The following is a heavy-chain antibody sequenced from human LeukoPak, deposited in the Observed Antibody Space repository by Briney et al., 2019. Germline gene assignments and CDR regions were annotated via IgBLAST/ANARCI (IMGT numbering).Heavy chain of an antibody. CDR2: ISGSAENT. V-gene: IGHV3-23*01. CDR3: ARSGGLDKSNWFDP. CDR1: GFTFNKFG. J-gene: IGHJ5*02. D-gene: IGHD5-12*01. Sequence: PGGSLRLSCAASGFTFNKFGMAWVRQAPGKGLEWVSSISGSAENTYYADSVKGRFTISRDNSKNTLYLQMNSLRAEDTAVYYCARSGGLDKSNWFDPWGQGTLVTVSS.